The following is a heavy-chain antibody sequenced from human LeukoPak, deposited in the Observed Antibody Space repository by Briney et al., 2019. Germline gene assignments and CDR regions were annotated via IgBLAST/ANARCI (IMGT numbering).Heavy chain of an antibody. CDR2: IYPGDSDT. CDR1: GYSFTSYW. J-gene: IGHJ4*02. V-gene: IGHV5-51*01. CDR3: ATRWYCGGDCYFFDY. D-gene: IGHD2-21*02. Sequence: GEPLKISCKGSGYSFTSYWIGWVRQMPGKGLDWMGIIYPGDSDTRYSPSFQGQVTISADKSISTAYLQWSSLKASDTAMYYCATRWYCGGDCYFFDYWGQGTLVTVSS.